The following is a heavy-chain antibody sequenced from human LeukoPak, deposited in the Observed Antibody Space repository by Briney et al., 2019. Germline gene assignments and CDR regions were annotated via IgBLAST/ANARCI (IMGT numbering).Heavy chain of an antibody. CDR1: GYSICSGYY. Sequence: PSETLSLTCAVSGYSICSGYYWGWIRQPPGKGLEWIGSIYHSGSTYYNPSLKSRVTISVDTSKNQFSLKLSSVTAADTAVYYCARLGGDGYNRDFDYWGQGTLVTVSS. CDR3: ARLGGDGYNRDFDY. CDR2: IYHSGST. D-gene: IGHD5-24*01. J-gene: IGHJ4*02. V-gene: IGHV4-38-2*01.